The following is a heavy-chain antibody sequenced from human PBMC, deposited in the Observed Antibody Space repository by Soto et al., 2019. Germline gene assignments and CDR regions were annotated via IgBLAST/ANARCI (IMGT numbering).Heavy chain of an antibody. Sequence: QLVQSGSEVKKPGSSVKVSCQASGGTFSGYVVTWVRQAPGQGLEWMGEFVPLFGTTNYAQRFSGRITITAEESTSTAYMELRTLRSDDTAVYYCATLGIGVSSPPYFDNWGQGTLVTVSS. J-gene: IGHJ4*01. V-gene: IGHV1-69*01. CDR1: GGTFSGYV. D-gene: IGHD3-16*01. CDR2: FVPLFGTT. CDR3: ATLGIGVSSPPYFDN.